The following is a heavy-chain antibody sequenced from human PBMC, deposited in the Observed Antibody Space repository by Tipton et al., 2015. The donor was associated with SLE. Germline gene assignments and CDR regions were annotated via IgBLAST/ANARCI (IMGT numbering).Heavy chain of an antibody. CDR3: ARLHMGGASDY. J-gene: IGHJ4*02. CDR1: GYTFTSYD. V-gene: IGHV1-8*01. CDR2: MNPSSGQT. Sequence: QLVQSGPEVKKPGASVRVSCKASGYTFTSYDINWVRQATGQGLEWMGWMNPSSGQTGYAQKFQGRVTMTWDTSMSTAYMELMRLRSDDTAVYYCARLHMGGASDYWGQGTLVSVSS. D-gene: IGHD3-16*01.